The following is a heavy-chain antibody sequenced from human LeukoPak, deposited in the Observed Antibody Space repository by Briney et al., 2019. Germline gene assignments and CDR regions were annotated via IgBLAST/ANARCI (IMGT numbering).Heavy chain of an antibody. D-gene: IGHD5-12*01. J-gene: IGHJ4*02. CDR2: IFNSGST. V-gene: IGHV4-39*07. CDR3: ARDRHKLVDIVAGILDY. CDR1: GGSISSSNYY. Sequence: ASETLSLTCTVSGGSISSSNYYWGWIRQPPGKGLEWIGYIFNSGSTYYNPSLKSRVTILVDTSKNQFSLKLSSVTAADTAVYYCARDRHKLVDIVAGILDYWGQGTLVTVSS.